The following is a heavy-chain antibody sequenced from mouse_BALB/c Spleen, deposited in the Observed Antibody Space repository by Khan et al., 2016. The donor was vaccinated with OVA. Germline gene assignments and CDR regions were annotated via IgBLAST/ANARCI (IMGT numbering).Heavy chain of an antibody. CDR2: ISYSGNT. Sequence: QLQQSGPGLVKPSQSLSLTCNVTGYSITNYYAWYWIRPFPRNKLEWICYISYSGNTTYTPSLKSRISITRDTSKTKFFMQFNFVTIEDTATYYRARIQGEDFDYWGQGTTLTVSS. CDR1: GYSITNYYA. V-gene: IGHV3-2*02. CDR3: ARIQGEDFDY. D-gene: IGHD3-2*02. J-gene: IGHJ2*01.